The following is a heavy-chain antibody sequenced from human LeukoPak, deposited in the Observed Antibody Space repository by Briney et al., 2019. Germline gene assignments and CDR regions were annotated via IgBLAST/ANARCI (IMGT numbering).Heavy chain of an antibody. D-gene: IGHD6-19*01. J-gene: IGHJ4*02. CDR2: IRYDGSNK. Sequence: GGSLRLSCAASGFTFSSYGMHWVRQAPGKGLEWVAFIRYDGSNKYYADSVKGRFTISRDKTKNTLYLQMNSLRAEDTAVYYCAKDGLPPAVAGTSLDYRGQGTLVTVSS. CDR1: GFTFSSYG. V-gene: IGHV3-30*02. CDR3: AKDGLPPAVAGTSLDY.